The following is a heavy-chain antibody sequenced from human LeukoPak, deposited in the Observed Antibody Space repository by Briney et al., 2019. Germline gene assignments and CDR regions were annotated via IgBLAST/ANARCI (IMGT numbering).Heavy chain of an antibody. J-gene: IGHJ4*02. CDR1: GYSFNCYW. CDR2: VYPRNSDT. D-gene: IGHD2-21*02. V-gene: IGHV5-51*01. Sequence: GESLKICCKGSGYSFNCYWIGWVRQMPGRGLEWMGIVYPRNSDTRDSPSFQGQVTISVDKSISTAYLQWSGLKASDTAMYYGARQDGDGFYYFDYWGQGTLDTVSS. CDR3: ARQDGDGFYYFDY.